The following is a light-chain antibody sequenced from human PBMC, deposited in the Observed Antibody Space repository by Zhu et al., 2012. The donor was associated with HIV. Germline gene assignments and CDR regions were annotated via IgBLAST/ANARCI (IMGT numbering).Light chain of an antibody. CDR2: GAS. CDR1: QSVTYF. Sequence: DIELTQSPGTLSLSPGESATLSCRASQSVTYFLAWYQQKPGQAPRLLIYGASSRATGIPDRFSGSGSETDFTLTISSLEPEDFALYYCQQRSNWPLTFGGGTKVEIK. J-gene: IGKJ4*01. V-gene: IGKV3-11*01. CDR3: QQRSNWPLT.